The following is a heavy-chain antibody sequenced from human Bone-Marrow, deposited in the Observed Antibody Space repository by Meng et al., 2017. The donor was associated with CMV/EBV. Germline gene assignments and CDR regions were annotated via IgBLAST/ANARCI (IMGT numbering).Heavy chain of an antibody. CDR3: ATFYNWNYHHGMDV. Sequence: ASVKVSCKASGYSFTGYYMHWVRQAPGQGLEWMGWVNPNSDGTNYAQKFQGRVTMTRDTSISTAYVELSRLRSDDTAVYYCATFYNWNYHHGMDVWGQGTTVTGSS. CDR2: VNPNSDGT. D-gene: IGHD1-20*01. V-gene: IGHV1-2*02. J-gene: IGHJ6*01. CDR1: GYSFTGYY.